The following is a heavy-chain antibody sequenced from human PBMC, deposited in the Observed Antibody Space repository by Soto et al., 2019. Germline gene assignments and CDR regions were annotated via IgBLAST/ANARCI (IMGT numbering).Heavy chain of an antibody. CDR3: ARRTSLRSWFDP. Sequence: SETLSLTCTVSGGSISSYYLSWMRQPPGKGLEWIGYIYYSGSTNYNPSLKSRVTISVDTSKNQFSLKLSSVTAADTAVYYCARRTSLRSWFDPWGQGTLVTVSS. D-gene: IGHD4-17*01. CDR1: GGSISSYY. CDR2: IYYSGST. J-gene: IGHJ5*02. V-gene: IGHV4-59*01.